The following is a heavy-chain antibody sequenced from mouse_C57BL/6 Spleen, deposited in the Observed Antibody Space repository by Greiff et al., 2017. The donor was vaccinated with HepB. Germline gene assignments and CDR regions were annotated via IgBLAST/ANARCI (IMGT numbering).Heavy chain of an antibody. CDR1: GYTFTSYW. D-gene: IGHD1-1*01. CDR2: IDPNRGGT. Sequence: QVQLQQPGAELVKPGASVKLSCKASGYTFTSYWMHWVKQRPGRGLEWIGRIDPNRGGTKYNEKFKSKATLTVDKPSSTAYMQLSSLKSEDSAVYYCARSIYYCSSLDAMDYWGQGTSVTVSS. V-gene: IGHV1-72*01. CDR3: ARSIYYCSSLDAMDY. J-gene: IGHJ4*01.